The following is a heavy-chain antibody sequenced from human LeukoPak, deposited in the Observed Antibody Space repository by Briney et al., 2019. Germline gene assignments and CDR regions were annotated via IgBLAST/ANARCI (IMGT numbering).Heavy chain of an antibody. J-gene: IGHJ2*01. CDR3: ARQGIVANWYFDL. CDR2: MYYTGST. Sequence: SETLSLTCTVSGGSIRNTNYHWGWIRQSPGKGLEYIGSMYYTGSTYNNPSLKSRVAISVDTSKNQFSLNLRSVTAADTAVYYCARQGIVANWYFDLWGRGTLVTVSS. D-gene: IGHD2-21*01. CDR1: GGSIRNTNYH. V-gene: IGHV4-39*01.